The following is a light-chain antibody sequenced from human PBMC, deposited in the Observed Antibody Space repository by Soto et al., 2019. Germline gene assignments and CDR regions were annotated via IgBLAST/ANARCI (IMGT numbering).Light chain of an antibody. Sequence: QSVLTQPPSASGTPGQRVTISCSGSSSNIGSNTVTWYQHLPGTAPKLLIYSNDQRPSGVPDRFSGSKSGTSASLAISGLQSEDEADYYCASCHDSRKGVVFGGGIKLTVL. CDR3: ASCHDSRKGVV. V-gene: IGLV1-44*01. CDR2: SND. J-gene: IGLJ2*01. CDR1: SSNIGSNT.